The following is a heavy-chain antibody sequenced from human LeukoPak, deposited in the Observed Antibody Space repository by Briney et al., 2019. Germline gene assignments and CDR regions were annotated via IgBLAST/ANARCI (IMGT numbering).Heavy chain of an antibody. Sequence: GGSLRLSCAASGFTFSDYYINWIRQAPGKGLEWVSYISSSGSAIYYADSVKGRFTISRDNAKNSLYLQMNSLRAEDTAVYYCTTKGSSWYLDGIDIWGQGTMVTVSS. CDR1: GFTFSDYY. J-gene: IGHJ3*02. CDR3: TTKGSSWYLDGIDI. D-gene: IGHD6-13*01. CDR2: ISSSGSAI. V-gene: IGHV3-11*01.